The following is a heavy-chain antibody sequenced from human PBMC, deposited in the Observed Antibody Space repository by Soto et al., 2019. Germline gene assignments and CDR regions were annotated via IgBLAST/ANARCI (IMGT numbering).Heavy chain of an antibody. D-gene: IGHD2-2*01. V-gene: IGHV3-21*01. Sequence: GGSLRLSCAASGFTFSSYSMNWVRQAPGKGLEWVSSIVSSSSYIYYADSEKGRFTISRDNAKNSLYLQMNSLRAEDTAVYYCARDSYCSSTSCYADAFDIWGQGTMVTVSS. CDR1: GFTFSSYS. J-gene: IGHJ3*02. CDR2: IVSSSSYI. CDR3: ARDSYCSSTSCYADAFDI.